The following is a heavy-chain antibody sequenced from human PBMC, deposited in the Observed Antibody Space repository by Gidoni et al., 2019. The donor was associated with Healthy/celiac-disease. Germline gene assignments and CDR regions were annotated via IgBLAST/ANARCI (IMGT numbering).Heavy chain of an antibody. CDR2: IFSNDEK. J-gene: IGHJ5*02. CDR1: GFSLSNARMG. Sequence: QVTLKESGPVLVKPTETLTLTCTVSGFSLSNARMGVSWIRRPPGKALEWLAHIFSNDEKSYSTSLKSRLTISKDTSKSQVVLTMTNMDPVDTATYYCARIAAAGWFDPWGQGTLVTVSS. D-gene: IGHD6-13*01. CDR3: ARIAAAGWFDP. V-gene: IGHV2-26*01.